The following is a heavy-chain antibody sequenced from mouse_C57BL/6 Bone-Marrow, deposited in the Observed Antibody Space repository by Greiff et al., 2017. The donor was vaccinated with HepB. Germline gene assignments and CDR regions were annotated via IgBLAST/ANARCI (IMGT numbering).Heavy chain of an antibody. CDR2: IYPGDGDT. V-gene: IGHV1-82*01. CDR3: ARAKGTGTPDC. Sequence: QVQLQQSGPELVKPGASVKISCKASGYAFSSSWMNWVKQRPGKGLEWIGRIYPGDGDTNYNGKFKGKATLTADKSTSTAYMQLSSLTSEDSAVYFCARAKGTGTPDCWGQGATLPVSS. CDR1: GYAFSSSW. J-gene: IGHJ2*01. D-gene: IGHD4-1*01.